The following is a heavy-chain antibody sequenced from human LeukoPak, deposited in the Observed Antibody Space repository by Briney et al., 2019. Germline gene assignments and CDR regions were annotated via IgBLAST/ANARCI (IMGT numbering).Heavy chain of an antibody. V-gene: IGHV1-2*02. CDR1: GYTFTGDY. D-gene: IGHD1-26*01. CDR2: INPNSGGT. Sequence: ASVKVSCKASGYTFTGDYMHWVRQAPGQGLEWMGWINPNSGGTKYGQKFQGRVTMTRDTSISTAYMELRSLRSDDTAVYYCARGGRELKDYFDYWGQGTLVTVSS. CDR3: ARGGRELKDYFDY. J-gene: IGHJ4*02.